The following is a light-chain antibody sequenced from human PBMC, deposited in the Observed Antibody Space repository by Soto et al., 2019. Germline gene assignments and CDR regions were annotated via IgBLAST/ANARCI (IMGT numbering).Light chain of an antibody. CDR1: GSDIGAYDY. Sequence: SVLGHPACVSRSRGQSITVCEYVTGSDIGAYDYVSWFQQHPGKAPKLMISEVNNRPSGVPNRFSGSKSGNTAYLTISGLQVEDEAEYFCFSFTTTGTNVFGTGTKVTVL. CDR3: FSFTTTGTNV. J-gene: IGLJ1*01. CDR2: EVN. V-gene: IGLV2-14*01.